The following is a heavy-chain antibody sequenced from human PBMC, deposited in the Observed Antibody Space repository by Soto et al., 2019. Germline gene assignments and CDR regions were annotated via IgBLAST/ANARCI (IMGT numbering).Heavy chain of an antibody. Sequence: QVQLQESGPGLVKPSETLSLRCTVSDGSISGYYWSWVRQPAGKGLEWLGRIYSTGNANYNPSLKSRVTMSVDTSQNRFSLKLTSVTAADTAMYYCVRGDVFDIWGRGTKVTVSS. D-gene: IGHD3-10*01. CDR3: VRGDVFDI. V-gene: IGHV4-4*07. CDR2: IYSTGNA. J-gene: IGHJ3*02. CDR1: DGSISGYY.